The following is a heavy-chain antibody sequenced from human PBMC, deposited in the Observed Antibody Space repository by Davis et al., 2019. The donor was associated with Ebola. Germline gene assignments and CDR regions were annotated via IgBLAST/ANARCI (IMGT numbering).Heavy chain of an antibody. V-gene: IGHV1-69*04. Sequence: AASVKVSCKASGGTFSSYAISWVRQAPGQGLGWMGRIIPILGIANYAQKFQGRVTITADKSTSTAYMELSSLRSEDTAVYYCAAGGAYSSSWYLARFDYWGQGTLVTVSS. CDR3: AAGGAYSSSWYLARFDY. CDR2: IIPILGIA. J-gene: IGHJ4*02. CDR1: GGTFSSYA. D-gene: IGHD6-13*01.